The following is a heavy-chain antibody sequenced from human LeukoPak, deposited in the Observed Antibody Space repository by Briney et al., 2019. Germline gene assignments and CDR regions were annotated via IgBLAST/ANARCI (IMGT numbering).Heavy chain of an antibody. V-gene: IGHV4-4*07. CDR2: IYTSGST. CDR1: GGSISSYH. D-gene: IGHD3-22*01. J-gene: IGHJ4*02. CDR3: AREATYYYDSSAQWTVFDY. Sequence: SETLSLTCTVSGGSISSYHWGWIRQPAGKGLEWIGRIYTSGSTNYNPSLKSRVTMSVDTSKNQFSLKLSSVTAADTAVYYCAREATYYYDSSAQWTVFDYWGQGTLVTVSS.